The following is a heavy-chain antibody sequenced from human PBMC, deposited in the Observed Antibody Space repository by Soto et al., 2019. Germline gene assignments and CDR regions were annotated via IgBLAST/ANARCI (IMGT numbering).Heavy chain of an antibody. J-gene: IGHJ5*02. CDR2: IVGSGDEI. CDR1: GFTLSTYA. D-gene: IGHD2-2*01. Sequence: GGSLRLSCAASGFTLSTYAMTWVRQAPGKGLECVSGIVGSGDEIDYADSVKGRFTISKDNSKNTLYLQMNSLRADDTAVYYCTVPPHVWAPVGDWFDPWGQGTLVTVSS. V-gene: IGHV3-23*01. CDR3: TVPPHVWAPVGDWFDP.